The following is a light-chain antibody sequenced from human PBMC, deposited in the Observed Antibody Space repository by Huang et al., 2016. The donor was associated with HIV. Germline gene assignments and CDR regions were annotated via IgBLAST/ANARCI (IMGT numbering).Light chain of an antibody. V-gene: IGKV3-15*01. Sequence: EIVMRQSPATLSASPGERATLSCTASQSVSSNLAWYQQKPGQAPRLLIYGASTRATGIPARFSCSGSGTDFTLTISSLQSEDFAVYYCQQYNNWPRTFGQGTKVEI. CDR1: QSVSSN. CDR2: GAS. CDR3: QQYNNWPRT. J-gene: IGKJ1*01.